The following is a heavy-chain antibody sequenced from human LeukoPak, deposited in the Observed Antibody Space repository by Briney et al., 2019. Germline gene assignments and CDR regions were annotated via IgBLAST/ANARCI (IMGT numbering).Heavy chain of an antibody. CDR1: SGSISTSNYY. CDR2: INHSGST. J-gene: IGHJ5*02. V-gene: IGHV4-39*07. CDR3: ARVRGVIYLTYNWFDP. D-gene: IGHD3-10*01. Sequence: SETLSLTCTVSSGSISTSNYYWSWIRQPPGKGLEWIGEINHSGSTNYNPSLKSRVTISVDTSKNQFSLKLSSVTAADTAVYYCARVRGVIYLTYNWFDPWGQGTLVTVSS.